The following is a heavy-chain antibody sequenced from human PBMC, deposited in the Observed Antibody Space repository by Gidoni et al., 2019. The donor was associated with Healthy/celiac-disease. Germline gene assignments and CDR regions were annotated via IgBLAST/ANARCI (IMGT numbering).Heavy chain of an antibody. CDR2: FDPEDGET. D-gene: IGHD2-21*01. J-gene: IGHJ4*02. CDR3: ATAAEHSSYFDY. V-gene: IGHV1-24*01. CDR1: GYTLTEFS. Sequence: QVQLVQSGSEVKKPGASGKFSCKVSGYTLTEFSMHWVRHAPGEGLVWMGGFDPEDGETIYAQKFQGRVTMTEDTSTDTACMELSSLRSEDTAVYYCATAAEHSSYFDYWVQGTLVTVSS.